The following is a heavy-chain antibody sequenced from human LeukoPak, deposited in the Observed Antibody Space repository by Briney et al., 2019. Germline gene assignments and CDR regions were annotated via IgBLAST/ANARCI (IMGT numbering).Heavy chain of an antibody. CDR1: GFTFSGSA. CDR2: IRSKTNSYAT. Sequence: GGSLRLSCAASGFTFSGSAMHWVRQASGKGLEWVGRIRSKTNSYATSYAASVKGRFALSRDDSKNTAYLQMNSLKPEDTAVYYCTRYNVGFEFWGQGTLVTVSS. J-gene: IGHJ4*02. CDR3: TRYNVGFEF. D-gene: IGHD1-1*01. V-gene: IGHV3-73*01.